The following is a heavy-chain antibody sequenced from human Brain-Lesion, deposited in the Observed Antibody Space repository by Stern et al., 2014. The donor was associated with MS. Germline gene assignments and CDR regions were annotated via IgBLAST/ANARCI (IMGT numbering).Heavy chain of an antibody. D-gene: IGHD1-1*01. V-gene: IGHV3-15*01. CDR3: VAGAQLWL. CDR2: IKSRTDGGTA. J-gene: IGHJ4*02. Sequence: VQLVESGGGLVKSGGSLRLSCAASGFTFSQAWMGWVRQVPGKGLKWVGHIKSRTDGGTANYAASVKDRFTVSRDNSANMLYLQMNSLTIEDTAVYYCVAGAQLWLWGQGTLVTVSS. CDR1: GFTFSQAW.